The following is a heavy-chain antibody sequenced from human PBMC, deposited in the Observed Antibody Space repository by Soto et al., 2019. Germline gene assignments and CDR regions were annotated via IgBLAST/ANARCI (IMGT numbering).Heavy chain of an antibody. Sequence: SLRLSCAASRFDFTSYGMHWLRQAPGKGLEWVAVMSNDGNNQFYADSVRGRFIISRDTPKNTLFLQMTSLRPEDTTVYHCARGFCANSVCYYFFDLWGPGAPVTVSS. J-gene: IGHJ4*02. CDR3: ARGFCANSVCYYFFDL. V-gene: IGHV3-30*03. D-gene: IGHD2-8*01. CDR1: RFDFTSYG. CDR2: MSNDGNNQ.